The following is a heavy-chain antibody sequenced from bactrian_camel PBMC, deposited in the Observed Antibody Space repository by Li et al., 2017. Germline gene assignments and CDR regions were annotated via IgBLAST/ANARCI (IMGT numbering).Heavy chain of an antibody. J-gene: IGHJ4*01. D-gene: IGHD1*01. CDR2: ISFSGRTT. Sequence: HVQLVESGGGLVQPGGSLRLSCAASGLTTLNDYWMYWLRQAPGKGLEWVSRISFSGRTTYYKDSVKGRFTISRDVANNTVYLQMNSLMPEDTGMYYCGADTRLMPNRPRFVGQGTQVTVS. CDR1: GLTTLNDYW. V-gene: IGHV3S1*01.